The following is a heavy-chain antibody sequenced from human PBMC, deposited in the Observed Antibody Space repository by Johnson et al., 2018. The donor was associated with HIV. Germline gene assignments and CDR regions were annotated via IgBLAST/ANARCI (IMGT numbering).Heavy chain of an antibody. D-gene: IGHD2-15*01. J-gene: IGHJ3*02. CDR1: GFTFSSYA. V-gene: IGHV3-30*04. Sequence: QEQLVESGGGVVQPGRSLRLSCAASGFTFSSYAMHWVRQAPGKGLEWVAVISYDGSNKYYADSVKGRFTISRDNSKNTLYLQMNSLRAEDTAVYYCARVARHDGWWFDAFDIWGQGTMVTVSS. CDR3: ARVARHDGWWFDAFDI. CDR2: ISYDGSNK.